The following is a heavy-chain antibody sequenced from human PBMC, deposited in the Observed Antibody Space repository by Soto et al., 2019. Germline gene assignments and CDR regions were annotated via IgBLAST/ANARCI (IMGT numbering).Heavy chain of an antibody. CDR1: GYSFTTYG. D-gene: IGHD2-21*02. CDR2: ISTDKGNT. J-gene: IGHJ4*02. Sequence: ASVKVSCKASGYSFTTYGMTWVRQAPGQGLEWMGWISTDKGNTKYAQNFQSRATLTTDTSTSTAYMELRSLRSDDTAVYYCARDRDWNLDYWGQGTLVTVSS. V-gene: IGHV1-18*01. CDR3: ARDRDWNLDY.